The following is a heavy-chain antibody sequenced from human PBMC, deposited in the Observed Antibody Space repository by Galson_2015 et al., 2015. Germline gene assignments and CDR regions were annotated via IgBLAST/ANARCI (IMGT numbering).Heavy chain of an antibody. D-gene: IGHD3-16*01. CDR2: IYYRSKRYD. CDR1: GDRVSSNSAA. J-gene: IGHJ6*02. CDR3: ARERDYVWGSSVDFFYSGMAA. V-gene: IGHV6-1*01. Sequence: CAISGDRVSSNSAAWNWIRQSPSRGLEWLGRIYYRSKRYDDYAVSVKSRITINPDTSKNQFSLQLNSVTPEDTAVYYCARERDYVWGSSVDFFYSGMAAGGQGTTVPVSS.